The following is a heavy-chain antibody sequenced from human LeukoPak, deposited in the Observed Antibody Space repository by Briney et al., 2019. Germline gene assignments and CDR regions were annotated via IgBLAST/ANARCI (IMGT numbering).Heavy chain of an antibody. J-gene: IGHJ5*02. D-gene: IGHD2-2*01. CDR2: IYTSGST. Sequence: SETLSLTCTVSGGSISGYYWSWIRQPAGKGPEWIGRIYTSGSTNYNPSLKSRVTMSVDTSKNQFSLKLSSVTAADTAVYYCARDIVVVPAASNWFDPWGQGTLVTVSS. CDR3: ARDIVVVPAASNWFDP. CDR1: GGSISGYY. V-gene: IGHV4-4*07.